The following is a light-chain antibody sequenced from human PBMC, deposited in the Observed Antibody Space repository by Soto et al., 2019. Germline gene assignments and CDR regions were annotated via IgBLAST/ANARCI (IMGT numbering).Light chain of an antibody. J-gene: IGKJ5*01. Sequence: EIVLTQSPGTLSLSPGDRATLSCRASQSVSSSYLAWYQQKPGQAPRLLIYDASNRATGIPARFSGSGSGTDFTLTISNLEPEDFALYYCQQRSKWPLSVTFGQGTRLEIK. CDR1: QSVSSSY. CDR2: DAS. CDR3: QQRSKWPLSVT. V-gene: IGKV3D-20*02.